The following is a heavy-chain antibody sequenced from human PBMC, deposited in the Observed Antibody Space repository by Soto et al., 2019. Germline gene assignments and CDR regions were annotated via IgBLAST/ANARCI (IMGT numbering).Heavy chain of an antibody. J-gene: IGHJ4*02. D-gene: IGHD3-10*01. V-gene: IGHV3-48*03. CDR3: ARGFGRFNY. CDR1: GFTFNDFE. Sequence: EVQLLESGGGLVQPGGSLRLSCGVSGFTFNDFEMNWVRQAPGKGPEWLAYIDGSGATKKYADSVRGRFTIYRDNPNNSLFLQMSSLCAADTAVYYCARGFGRFNYRGQGTLVSVS. CDR2: IDGSGATK.